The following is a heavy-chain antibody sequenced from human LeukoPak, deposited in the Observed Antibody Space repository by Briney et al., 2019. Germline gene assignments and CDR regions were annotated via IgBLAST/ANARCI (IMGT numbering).Heavy chain of an antibody. CDR2: VCYNGTT. CDR1: GDSISSYF. V-gene: IGHV4-59*01. Sequence: ASETLSLTCSVSGDSISSYFWAWIRQPPGKGLEWIGYVCYNGTTNYNPSLRNRVAISIDTSKNQFSLKLNSATAADTAVYYCATSGGFNSPRHYWGQGTLVTVSS. D-gene: IGHD3-16*01. J-gene: IGHJ4*02. CDR3: ATSGGFNSPRHY.